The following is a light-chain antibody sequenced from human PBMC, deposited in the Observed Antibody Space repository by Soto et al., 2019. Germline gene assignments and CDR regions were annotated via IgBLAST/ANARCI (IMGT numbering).Light chain of an antibody. CDR3: QQYKSYGT. Sequence: DIQLTQSTSTLSSSLGDRVTIPWRASQTIVRWLAWYQQNPGKAPRLLIYDASSLESGVPSRLSGSGSGTEFTLTISSLQPDDSATYYCQQYKSYGTFGQGTKVDIK. CDR1: QTIVRW. CDR2: DAS. J-gene: IGKJ1*01. V-gene: IGKV1-5*01.